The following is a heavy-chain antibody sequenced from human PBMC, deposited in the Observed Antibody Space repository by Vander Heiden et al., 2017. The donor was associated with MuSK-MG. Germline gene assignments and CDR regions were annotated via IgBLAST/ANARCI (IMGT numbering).Heavy chain of an antibody. Sequence: EVQLVESGGGLAQPGGSLRLSCAASGFPFSSYWMSWVGQAPGKGLEWVANIKQDGRDKDYVDSVKGRFTISRDNAKNSLYIKMNSLRAEDTAVYYCARDRSWADYWGQGTLVTVSS. J-gene: IGHJ4*02. V-gene: IGHV3-7*01. CDR2: IKQDGRDK. CDR1: GFPFSSYW. D-gene: IGHD3-16*02. CDR3: ARDRSWADY.